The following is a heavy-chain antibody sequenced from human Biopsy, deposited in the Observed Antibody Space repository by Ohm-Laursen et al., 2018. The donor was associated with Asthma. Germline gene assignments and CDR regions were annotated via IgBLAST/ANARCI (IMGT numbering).Heavy chain of an antibody. CDR1: GFTFSSYN. J-gene: IGHJ6*02. CDR3: ARDYGGNSGYYYGMDV. CDR2: ISSSSTI. Sequence: SLRLSCAASGFTFSSYNMNWVRQAPGKGLEWVSYISSSSTIYYADSVKGRFTISRDNAKNSLYLQMNSLRDEDTAVYYCARDYGGNSGYYYGMDVWGQGTTVTVSS. D-gene: IGHD4-23*01. V-gene: IGHV3-48*02.